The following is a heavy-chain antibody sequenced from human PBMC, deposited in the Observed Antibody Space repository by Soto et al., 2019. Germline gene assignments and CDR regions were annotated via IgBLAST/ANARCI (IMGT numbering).Heavy chain of an antibody. CDR1: GGTFSSYA. V-gene: IGHV1-69*13. Sequence: ASVKVSCKASGGTFSSYAISWVRQAPGQGLEWMGGIIPIFGTANYAQKFQGRVTITADESTSTAYMELSSLRSEDTAVYYCATGGDCSGGSCYYYYGMDVWGQGTTVTVSS. CDR3: ATGGDCSGGSCYYYYGMDV. D-gene: IGHD2-15*01. CDR2: IIPIFGTA. J-gene: IGHJ6*02.